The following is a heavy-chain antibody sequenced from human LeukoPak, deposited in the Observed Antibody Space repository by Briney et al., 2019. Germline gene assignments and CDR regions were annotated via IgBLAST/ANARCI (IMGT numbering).Heavy chain of an antibody. Sequence: GRSLRLSCAASGFTFSSYVMHWGRQAPGKGLEWVAFIRYDGTSKYYADSVKGRFTISRDNSKNTLYLQMNSLRAEDTAVYYCAKATDSGSLLWGQGTLVTVSS. CDR3: AKATDSGSLL. CDR1: GFTFSSYV. J-gene: IGHJ4*02. CDR2: IRYDGTSK. V-gene: IGHV3-30*04. D-gene: IGHD1-26*01.